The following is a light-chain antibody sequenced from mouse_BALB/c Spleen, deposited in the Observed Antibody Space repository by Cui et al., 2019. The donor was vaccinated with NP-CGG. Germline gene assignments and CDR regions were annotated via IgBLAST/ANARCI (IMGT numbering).Light chain of an antibody. Sequence: QILLTQSPAIMSASPGEKVTMTCSASTSVSYMHWYQQKAGSSPKPWIYDTSNLASGFPARFSGSGSGTSYSLIISSMEAEDAATYYWQQRSSYWTFGGGTKLEIK. CDR3: QQRSSYWT. V-gene: IGKV4-69*01. CDR2: DTS. J-gene: IGKJ1*01. CDR1: TSVSY.